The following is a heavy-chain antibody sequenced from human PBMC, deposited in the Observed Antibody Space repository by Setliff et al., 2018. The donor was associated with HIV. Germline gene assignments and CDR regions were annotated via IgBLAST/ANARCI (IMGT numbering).Heavy chain of an antibody. D-gene: IGHD3-22*01. CDR1: GGSLSNDY. CDR3: ARVGDFYDGSGHYSVLDAFDM. V-gene: IGHV4-34*01. CDR2: INHGGDT. J-gene: IGHJ3*02. Sequence: SETLSLTCAVYGGSLSNDYWTWIRQPPQKRLEWIGEINHGGDTNYNPSLKSRVTISVDTSKNQFSLKLSSVTAADTAVYYCARVGDFYDGSGHYSVLDAFDMWGQGTKVTVSS.